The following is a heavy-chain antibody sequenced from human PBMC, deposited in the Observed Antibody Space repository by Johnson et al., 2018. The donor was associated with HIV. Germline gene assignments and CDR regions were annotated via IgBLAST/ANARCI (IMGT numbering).Heavy chain of an antibody. CDR2: ISGSGGST. Sequence: VQLVESGGGLVQPGGSLRLSCAASGFTFSSYAMSWVRQAPGKGLEWVSAISGSGGSTYYADSVTGRFTISRDNAKNSLYLQMNSLRAEDTAVYYCANGDIRYGSSTSGHDGAFDIWGQGTMVTVSS. CDR1: GFTFSSYA. V-gene: IGHV3-23*04. CDR3: ANGDIRYGSSTSGHDGAFDI. J-gene: IGHJ3*02. D-gene: IGHD2-2*01.